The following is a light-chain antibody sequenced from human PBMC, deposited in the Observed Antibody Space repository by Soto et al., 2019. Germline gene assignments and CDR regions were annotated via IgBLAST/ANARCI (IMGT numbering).Light chain of an antibody. J-gene: IGLJ2*01. CDR1: SSDVGGYDY. V-gene: IGLV2-14*01. CDR2: DVS. CDR3: SSYTSSTTPV. Sequence: QSALTQPASVSGSPGQSITISCTGTSSDVGGYDYVSWYQQHPGKVPKLMIYDVSHRPSGGSYRFSGSKSGNTASLTISGLQAEDEADYYCSSYTSSTTPVFGGGTKLTVL.